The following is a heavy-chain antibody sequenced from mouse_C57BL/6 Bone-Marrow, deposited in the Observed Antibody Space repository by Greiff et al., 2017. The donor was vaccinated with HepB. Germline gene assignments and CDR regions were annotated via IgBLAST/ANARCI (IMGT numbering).Heavy chain of an antibody. D-gene: IGHD2-2*01. CDR2: IWSGGST. CDR1: GFSLTSYG. J-gene: IGHJ3*01. V-gene: IGHV2-2*01. Sequence: VQLQQSGPGLVQPSQCLSITCTVSGFSLTSYGVHWVRQSPGKGLEWLGVIWSGGSTDYNAAFISRLSISKDNSKSQVFFKMNSLQADDTAIYYCARKAYGYDEFAYWGQGTLVTVSA. CDR3: ARKAYGYDEFAY.